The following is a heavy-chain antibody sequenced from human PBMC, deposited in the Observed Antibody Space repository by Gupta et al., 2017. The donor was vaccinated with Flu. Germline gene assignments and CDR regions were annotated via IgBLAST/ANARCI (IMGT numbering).Heavy chain of an antibody. J-gene: IGHJ5*01. D-gene: IGHD6-19*01. CDR2: MSSGDAYI. V-gene: IGHV3-21*01. CDR1: VSTFSGYA. Sequence: EVHLVAYGGGLVKPGGSLRLSCAASVSTFSGYATTCDRQAPGEGLGLVSSMSSGDAYIWYAGSRKVRFTITRDNAKNSLYLQMDGLRAEDTAVYSRARVRHGSTSGWVDSWGQGTLVSVSS. CDR3: ARVRHGSTSGWVDS.